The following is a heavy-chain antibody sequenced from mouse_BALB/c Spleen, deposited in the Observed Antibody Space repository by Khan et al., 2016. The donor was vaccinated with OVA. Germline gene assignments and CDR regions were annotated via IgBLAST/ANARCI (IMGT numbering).Heavy chain of an antibody. D-gene: IGHD4-1*01. Sequence: EVQLVESGGGLVQPGGSLKLSCAASGFDFSRYWMSWVRQAPGKGLEWIGEINPASSTINYTPSLKDKFIISRDNAKNTLYLQMSKVRSEDTALYYCARVANWEGGFAYWGQGTLVTVSA. J-gene: IGHJ3*01. V-gene: IGHV4-1*02. CDR2: INPASSTI. CDR3: ARVANWEGGFAY. CDR1: GFDFSRYW.